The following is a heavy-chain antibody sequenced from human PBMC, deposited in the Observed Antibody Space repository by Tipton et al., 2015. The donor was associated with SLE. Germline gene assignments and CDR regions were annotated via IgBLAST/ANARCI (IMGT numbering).Heavy chain of an antibody. V-gene: IGHV4-34*01. D-gene: IGHD3-16*01. Sequence: TLSLTCAVYGGSFSAYYWAWIRQPPGKGLEWIGEISHGGSTNYNPSLKSRVTISVDTSKNQCSLKLSSVTAADTAVYYCARGAQLGGDYFDYWGQGTLVTVSS. J-gene: IGHJ4*02. CDR1: GGSFSAYY. CDR2: ISHGGST. CDR3: ARGAQLGGDYFDY.